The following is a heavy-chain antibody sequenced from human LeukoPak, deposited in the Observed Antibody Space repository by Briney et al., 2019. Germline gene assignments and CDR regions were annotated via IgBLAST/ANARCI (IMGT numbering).Heavy chain of an antibody. J-gene: IGHJ4*02. CDR2: MNPNSGNT. Sequence: ASVKVSCKASGYTFSNYDIIWVRQATGQGLEWMGRMNPNSGNTGYTQNFQGRVTMTRNTSISTAYMDLSSLRSDDTAVYYCARGPLYDILTGYPPFDYWGQGTLVTVSS. CDR3: ARGPLYDILTGYPPFDY. CDR1: GYTFSNYD. D-gene: IGHD3-9*01. V-gene: IGHV1-8*01.